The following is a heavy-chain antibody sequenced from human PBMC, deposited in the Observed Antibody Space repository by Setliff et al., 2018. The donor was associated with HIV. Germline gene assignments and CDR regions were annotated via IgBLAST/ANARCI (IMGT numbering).Heavy chain of an antibody. V-gene: IGHV4-34*01. CDR1: GGSFRGYY. Sequence: SETLSLTCAVYGGSFRGYYWSWIRQPPGKGLEWIGEINHSRSTNYNPSLKSRVTMSVETPKNQFSLKVNSVTAADTAVYYCARGRHYSSSAPFGIDFWGQGTLVTVS. CDR3: ARGRHYSSSAPFGIDF. J-gene: IGHJ4*02. CDR2: INHSRST. D-gene: IGHD6-6*01.